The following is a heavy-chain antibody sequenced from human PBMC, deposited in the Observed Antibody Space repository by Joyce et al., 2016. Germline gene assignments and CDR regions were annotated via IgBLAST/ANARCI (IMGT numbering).Heavy chain of an antibody. Sequence: QVHLVQSGAEVKKPGSSVKVSCKASGGTFSNYGISWVRQAPGQGLEWMGGSIPLFNTEKYAQKFQGRVTIIADKSTSTAYMELSGLRSDDTAVYYCASGPGVVVAVKGGYYFDSWGQGTLVTVSS. V-gene: IGHV1-69*06. D-gene: IGHD2-15*01. CDR3: ASGPGVVVAVKGGYYFDS. CDR2: SIPLFNTE. J-gene: IGHJ4*02. CDR1: GGTFSNYG.